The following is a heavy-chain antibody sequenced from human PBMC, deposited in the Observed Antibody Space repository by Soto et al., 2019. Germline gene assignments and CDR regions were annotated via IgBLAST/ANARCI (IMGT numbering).Heavy chain of an antibody. CDR3: ARVHRYCTGGSCYLLDY. CDR2: INHSGST. J-gene: IGHJ4*02. Sequence: PSEPLSLTCAIYGGSFSGYYWSWIRQPPGKGLEWIGEINHSGSTNYNPSLKSRVTISVETTKNQFPLKLISVTAADTAVYYCARVHRYCTGGSCYLLDYWGQGTLVTVPS. CDR1: GGSFSGYY. D-gene: IGHD2-15*01. V-gene: IGHV4-34*01.